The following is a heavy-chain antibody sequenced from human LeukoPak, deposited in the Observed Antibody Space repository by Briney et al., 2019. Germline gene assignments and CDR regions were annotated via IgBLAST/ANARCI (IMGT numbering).Heavy chain of an antibody. D-gene: IGHD2-2*01. J-gene: IGHJ4*02. CDR1: GYTFISYD. V-gene: IGHV1-8*01. Sequence: ASVKVSCKASGYTFISYDINWVRQATGQGLEWMGWMNPNSGNTGYAQKFQGRVTMTRNTSISTAYMELSSLRSEDTAVYYCAKDRCSSTSCYARNWGQGTLVTVSS. CDR2: MNPNSGNT. CDR3: AKDRCSSTSCYARN.